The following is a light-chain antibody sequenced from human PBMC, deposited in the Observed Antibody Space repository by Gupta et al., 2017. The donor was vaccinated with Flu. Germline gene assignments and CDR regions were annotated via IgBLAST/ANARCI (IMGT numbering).Light chain of an antibody. CDR3: HVRDDNTGV. J-gene: IGLJ3*02. V-gene: IGLV3-1*01. CDR1: AWGDKY. Sequence: FDLNQPPSVSVSPGQTATITCSGDAWGDKYACWYQQRPAHPPVLVIYQDSRRPAGIPERFSGSTSRNTATLTIRVTHPMDEADYYCHVRDDNTGVFGGGTKLTVL. CDR2: QDS.